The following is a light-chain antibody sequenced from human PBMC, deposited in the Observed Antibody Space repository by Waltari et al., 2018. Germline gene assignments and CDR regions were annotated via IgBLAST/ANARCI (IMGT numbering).Light chain of an antibody. CDR3: FSYAGTSSGV. Sequence: QSPLTQPASVSGSPGQSLTISCPGTISAIGFYTLVSWYQQYPGKAPKVMIYEVTKRPSGVSNRFSGSKSGNTASLTISGLQAEDEADYYWFSYAGTSSGVFGTGTKVTVL. CDR1: ISAIGFYTL. CDR2: EVT. J-gene: IGLJ1*01. V-gene: IGLV2-23*02.